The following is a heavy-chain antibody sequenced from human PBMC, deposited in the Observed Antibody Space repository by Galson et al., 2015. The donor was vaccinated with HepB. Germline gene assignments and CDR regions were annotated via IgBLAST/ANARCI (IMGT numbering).Heavy chain of an antibody. CDR2: LFPDGRT. J-gene: IGHJ6*03. V-gene: IGHV3-53*01. D-gene: IGHD6-6*01. Sequence: SLRLSCAASGFTVSSNYMRWVRQAPGKGLEWVSVLFPDGRTNYPDSVKGRFTISRDNSKNTVYVQMNSLRDEDTAVYYCVKFDPSLSLDVWGKGTTVTVSS. CDR3: VKFDPSLSLDV. CDR1: GFTVSSNY.